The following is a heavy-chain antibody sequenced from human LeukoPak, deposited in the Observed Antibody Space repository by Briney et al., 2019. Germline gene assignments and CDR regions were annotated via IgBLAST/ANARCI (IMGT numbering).Heavy chain of an antibody. D-gene: IGHD2-8*01. CDR3: VLAPNSNWFDF. CDR2: IHYSGTS. CDR1: GDSISSFY. J-gene: IGHJ5*01. V-gene: IGHV4-59*08. Sequence: SETLSLTCSVSGDSISSFYWNWIRQSPGKGLEWIGNIHYSGTSNYSPSLKSRVTISIDTSRQQFFLKLSSVTAADTAVYYCVLAPNSNWFDFWGQGTRVTVSS.